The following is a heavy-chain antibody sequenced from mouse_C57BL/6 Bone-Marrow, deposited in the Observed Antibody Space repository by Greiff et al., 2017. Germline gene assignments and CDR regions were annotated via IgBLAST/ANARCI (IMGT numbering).Heavy chain of an antibody. Sequence: EVTVVESGGGLVQPGGSLSLSCEASGFTFTDYYMSWVRQPPGQALEWLGFIRHKANGSKTEYSASVKGRFTISRDNALSILYLQRNALRAEDSATYYCASQYGSSDRDWHFDDWGTGTTVTVSS. CDR3: ASQYGSSDRDWHFDD. J-gene: IGHJ1*03. V-gene: IGHV7-3*01. CDR1: GFTFTDYY. D-gene: IGHD1-1*01. CDR2: IRHKANGSKT.